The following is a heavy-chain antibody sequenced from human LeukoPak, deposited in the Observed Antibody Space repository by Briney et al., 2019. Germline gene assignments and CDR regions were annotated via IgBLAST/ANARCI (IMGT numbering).Heavy chain of an antibody. CDR1: GFTVSSNY. J-gene: IGHJ4*02. D-gene: IGHD6-13*01. V-gene: IGHV3-66*02. Sequence: GGSLRLSCAASGFTVSSNYMSWVREAPGKGLEWVSVIYSGGSTYYADSVKGRFTISRDNSKNTLYLQMNSLRAEDTAVYYCARSYSSSWYSSDFDYWGQGTLVTVSS. CDR2: IYSGGST. CDR3: ARSYSSSWYSSDFDY.